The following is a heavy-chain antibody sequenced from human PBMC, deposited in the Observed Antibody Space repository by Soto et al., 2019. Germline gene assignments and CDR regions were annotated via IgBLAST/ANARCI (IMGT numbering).Heavy chain of an antibody. V-gene: IGHV1-69*13. CDR1: GGTFSSYA. J-gene: IGHJ4*02. D-gene: IGHD3-3*01. CDR3: ARDRRSKWSGYYVYYFDY. Sequence: ASVKVSCKASGGTFSSYAISWVRQAPGQGLEWMGGIIPIFGTANYAQKFQGRVTITADESTSTAYMELSSLRSEDTAVYYCARDRRSKWSGYYVYYFDYWGQGTLVTVSS. CDR2: IIPIFGTA.